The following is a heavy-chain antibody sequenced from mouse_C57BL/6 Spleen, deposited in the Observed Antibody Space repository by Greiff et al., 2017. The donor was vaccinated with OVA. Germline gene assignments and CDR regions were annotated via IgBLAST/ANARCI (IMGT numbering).Heavy chain of an antibody. J-gene: IGHJ4*01. Sequence: EVQRVESGGDLVKPGGSLKLSCAASGFTFSSYGMSWVRQTPDKRLEWVATISSGGSYTYYPDSVKGRFTISRDNAKNTLYLQMSSLKSEDTAMYYCARIYYGYDDAMDYWGQGTSVTVSS. CDR2: ISSGGSYT. V-gene: IGHV5-6*01. CDR3: ARIYYGYDDAMDY. D-gene: IGHD2-2*01. CDR1: GFTFSSYG.